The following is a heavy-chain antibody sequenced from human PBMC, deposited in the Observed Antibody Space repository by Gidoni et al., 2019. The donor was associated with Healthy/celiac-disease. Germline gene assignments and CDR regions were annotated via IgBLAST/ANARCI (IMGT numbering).Heavy chain of an antibody. CDR1: GFTFSSYA. CDR3: ARDRGTMVRGVIRGFFDY. V-gene: IGHV3-30*04. CDR2: ISYDGSNK. J-gene: IGHJ4*02. D-gene: IGHD3-10*01. Sequence: QVQLVESGGGVVQPGRSLRLSCAASGFTFSSYARHWVRQAPGKGLEWVAVISYDGSNKYYADSVKGRFTISRDNSKNTRYLQMNSLRAEDTAVYYCARDRGTMVRGVIRGFFDYWGQGTLVTVSS.